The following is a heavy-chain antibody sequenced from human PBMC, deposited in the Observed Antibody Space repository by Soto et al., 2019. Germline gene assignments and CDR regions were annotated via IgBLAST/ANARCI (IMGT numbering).Heavy chain of an antibody. CDR2: VYPDDSDA. J-gene: IGHJ5*02. V-gene: IGHV5-51*01. D-gene: IGHD3-3*01. Sequence: GESLKISCKGSGYSFTSYWIGCVRQMPGKGLEWMGIVYPDDSDARYSPSFQGQVIMSADKSISTAYMQWSSLKASDTAVYYCARLRSFGVLNWFAPWGQGTLVTVSS. CDR3: ARLRSFGVLNWFAP. CDR1: GYSFTSYW.